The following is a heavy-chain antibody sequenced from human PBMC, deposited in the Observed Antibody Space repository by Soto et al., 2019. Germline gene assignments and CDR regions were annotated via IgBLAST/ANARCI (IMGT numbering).Heavy chain of an antibody. D-gene: IGHD6-13*01. CDR1: VGSISSYY. CDR3: GRGRGYSRSWDGGYYYYYLEV. J-gene: IGHJ6*03. V-gene: IGHV4-59*08. Sequence: ETVSLTSTDCVGSISSYYWSWIRQHPGEGLEWIGYIYYSGSTNYNPSLKSRVTISVDTSKNQFFLKLSSATAADTAVHYCGRGRGYSRSWDGGYYYYYLEVWGQGSTVNGPS. CDR2: IYYSGST.